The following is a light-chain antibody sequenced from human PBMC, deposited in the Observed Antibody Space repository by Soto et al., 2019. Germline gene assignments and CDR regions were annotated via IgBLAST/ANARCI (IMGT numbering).Light chain of an antibody. CDR1: SSDVGGYNS. CDR3: CSYEGSFVV. Sequence: QSALTQPRSVSGSPGQSVTISCTGTSSDVGGYNSVSWYQQHPGKAPKLMIFDVSKRPSGVPDRFSGSKSGNTASLTISGLQAEDEGDYYCCSYEGSFVVFGGRTKLTVL. CDR2: DVS. V-gene: IGLV2-11*01. J-gene: IGLJ2*01.